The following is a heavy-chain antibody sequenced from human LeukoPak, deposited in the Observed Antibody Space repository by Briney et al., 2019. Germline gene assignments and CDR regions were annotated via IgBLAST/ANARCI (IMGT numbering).Heavy chain of an antibody. CDR2: ISTGAGT. CDR1: GFSFSTYA. J-gene: IGHJ4*02. D-gene: IGHD2-2*01. V-gene: IGHV3-23*01. Sequence: GGSLRLSCAASGFSFSTYAMTWVRQAPGKGLEWVSAISTGAGTYYADPVKGRFTISRDNSKNTLYLQMNSLRAEDTAVYYCAQEYLRDSDYWGQGTLVTDSS. CDR3: AQEYLRDSDY.